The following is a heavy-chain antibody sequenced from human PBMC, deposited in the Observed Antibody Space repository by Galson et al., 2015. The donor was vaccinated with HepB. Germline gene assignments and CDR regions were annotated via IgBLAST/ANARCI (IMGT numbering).Heavy chain of an antibody. CDR2: IYYSGST. CDR1: GGSISSSSYY. V-gene: IGHV4-39*01. D-gene: IGHD4-23*01. J-gene: IGHJ4*02. Sequence: SETLSLTCTVSGGSISSSSYYWGWIRQPPGKGLEWIGSIYYSGSTYYNPSLKSRVTISVDTSKNQFSLKLSSVTAADTAVYYCARTWVNYGGGLFDYWGQGTLVTVSS. CDR3: ARTWVNYGGGLFDY.